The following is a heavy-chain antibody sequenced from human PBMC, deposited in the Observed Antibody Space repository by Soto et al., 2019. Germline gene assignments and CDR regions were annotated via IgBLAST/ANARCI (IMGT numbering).Heavy chain of an antibody. CDR3: ARSNGMDV. V-gene: IGHV4-4*02. J-gene: IGHJ6*02. CDR2: IHHIGST. Sequence: SETLSLTCVVSGVSISNDNWWGWVRQPPGKGLEWIGEIHHIGSTNYNPSLKSRVTISLDKSKNQFSLKVSSVTAADTAMYYCARSNGMDVWGQGTTVTVSS. CDR1: GVSISNDNW.